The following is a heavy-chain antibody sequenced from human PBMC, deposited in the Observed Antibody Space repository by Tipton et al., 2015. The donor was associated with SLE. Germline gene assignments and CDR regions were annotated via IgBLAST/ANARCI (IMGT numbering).Heavy chain of an antibody. CDR1: GFTFSSYG. CDR3: GKVFGSYDMDV. CDR2: IRYDESNK. Sequence: SLRLSCAASGFTFSSYGMHWVRRAPGKGLEWLAFIRYDESNKHYADSVKGRVTISRDNSKNTLYLQMTSRRPEDTAVSYRGKVFGSYDMDVWGRGTTVTVSS. V-gene: IGHV3-30*02. D-gene: IGHD3-16*01. J-gene: IGHJ6*02.